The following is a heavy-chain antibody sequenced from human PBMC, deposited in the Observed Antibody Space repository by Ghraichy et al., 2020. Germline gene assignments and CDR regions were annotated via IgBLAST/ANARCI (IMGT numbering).Heavy chain of an antibody. CDR3: ATAPLAPPYFDG. V-gene: IGHV3-7*01. CDR2: IKQDGSEK. Sequence: LSLTCAASGFTFSSNWMNWVRQAPGKGLEWVAKIKQDGSEKYYVDSVKSRFTISRDHAKNSLYLQMNSLRAADTAVYYCATAPLAPPYFDGRGQGTLVTVPS. D-gene: IGHD5-12*01. J-gene: IGHJ4*02. CDR1: GFTFSSNW.